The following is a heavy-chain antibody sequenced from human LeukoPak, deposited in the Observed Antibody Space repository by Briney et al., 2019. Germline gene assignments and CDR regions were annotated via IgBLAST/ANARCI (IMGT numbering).Heavy chain of an antibody. CDR3: ARAVLLVQDY. J-gene: IGHJ4*02. Sequence: SETLSLTCTVSGGSISSSSYYWSWIRQPPGKGLEWIGEINHSGSTNYNPSLKSRVTISVDTSKNQFSLKLSSVTAADTAVYYCARAVLLVQDYWGQGTLVTVSS. D-gene: IGHD6-13*01. CDR1: GGSISSSSYY. V-gene: IGHV4-39*07. CDR2: INHSGST.